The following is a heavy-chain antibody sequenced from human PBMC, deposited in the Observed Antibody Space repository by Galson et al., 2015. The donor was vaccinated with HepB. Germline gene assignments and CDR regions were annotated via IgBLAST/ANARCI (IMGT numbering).Heavy chain of an antibody. CDR3: TTDVYFSSYWSWFDP. CDR1: GFTFNNVW. J-gene: IGHJ5*02. V-gene: IGHV3-15*01. D-gene: IGHD2-2*01. Sequence: LRLSCAATGFTFNNVWMNWVRQAPGKGLEWVGRIKSKTDGGTTEYAAPVKGRFTISREDSKNTLYLQMNSLKTDDTAVYYCTTDVYFSSYWSWFDPWGQGTLVTVSS. CDR2: IKSKTDGGTT.